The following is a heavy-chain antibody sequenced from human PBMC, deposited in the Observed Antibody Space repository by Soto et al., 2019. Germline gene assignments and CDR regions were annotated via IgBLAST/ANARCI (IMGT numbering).Heavy chain of an antibody. CDR2: IYYSGST. Sequence: SETLSLTCTVSGGSISSYYWSWIRQPPGKGLEWIGYIYYSGSTNYNPSLKSRVTISVDTSKNQFSLKLSSVTAADTAVYYCARIAKTRTWYGGRAFDIWGKGTMVTLS. CDR1: GGSISSYY. CDR3: ARIAKTRTWYGGRAFDI. V-gene: IGHV4-59*01. J-gene: IGHJ3*02. D-gene: IGHD6-13*01.